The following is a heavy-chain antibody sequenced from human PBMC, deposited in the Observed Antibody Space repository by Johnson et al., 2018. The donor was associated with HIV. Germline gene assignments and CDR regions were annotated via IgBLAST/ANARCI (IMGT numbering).Heavy chain of an antibody. V-gene: IGHV3-53*01. Sequence: VQLVESGGGLIQPGGSLRLSCAAPGFPVSGNNMTWVGQAQGRGRGWVQVIYSGGGTYSADPVKGRFTISRDNSKNTLYLQMNSLRAEDTAVYYCATSTASDALDIWGQGTMVTVSS. CDR2: IYSGGGT. D-gene: IGHD1-1*01. CDR3: ATSTASDALDI. CDR1: GFPVSGNN. J-gene: IGHJ3*02.